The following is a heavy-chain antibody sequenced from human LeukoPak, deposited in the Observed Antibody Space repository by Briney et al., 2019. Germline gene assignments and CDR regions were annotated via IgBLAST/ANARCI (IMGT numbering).Heavy chain of an antibody. V-gene: IGHV3-30*18. CDR3: AKDRTVGASYWYFDL. D-gene: IGHD1-26*01. CDR1: GFTFSSYG. J-gene: IGHJ2*01. CDR2: ISYDGSNK. Sequence: GGSLRLSCAASGFTFSSYGMHWVRQAPGKGLEWVAVISYDGSNKYYADSVKGRFTISRDNSKNTLYLQMNTLRAEDTAIYYCAKDRTVGASYWYFDLWGRGTLVTVSS.